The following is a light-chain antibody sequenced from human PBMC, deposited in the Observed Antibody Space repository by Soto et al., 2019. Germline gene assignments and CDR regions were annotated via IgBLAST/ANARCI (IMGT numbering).Light chain of an antibody. V-gene: IGKV2-28*01. CDR3: MQALQSPLT. CDR2: LGS. CDR1: QSLLHSNGYNY. Sequence: DLVMTQSPLSLPVTPGEPASISCRASQSLLHSNGYNYLDWYLQKPGQSPQLLIYLGSNRASGVTDRFSGSGSGTDFTLKISRVEAEDVGVYYCMQALQSPLTFVGGTKVQIK. J-gene: IGKJ4*01.